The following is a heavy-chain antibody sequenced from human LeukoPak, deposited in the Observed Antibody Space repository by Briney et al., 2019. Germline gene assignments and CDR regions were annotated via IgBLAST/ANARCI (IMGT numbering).Heavy chain of an antibody. D-gene: IGHD2-21*02. CDR2: ISASGSTI. CDR3: ARDCGGHCYSGFDY. CDR1: GFTFSDYY. Sequence: GGSLRLSCAASGFTFSDYYMAWIRQAPRKGLEYISHISASGSTIHYGDSVKGRFTIFRDDARNSVYLQMTSLRAEDTATYFCARDCGGHCYSGFDYWGQGALVTVSS. J-gene: IGHJ4*02. V-gene: IGHV3-11*04.